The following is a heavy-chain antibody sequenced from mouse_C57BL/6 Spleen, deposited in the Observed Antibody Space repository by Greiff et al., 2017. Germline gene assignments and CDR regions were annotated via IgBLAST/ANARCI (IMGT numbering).Heavy chain of an antibody. V-gene: IGHV1-62-2*01. D-gene: IGHD1-1*01. CDR3: ARHVPYYYGSSHAYFDY. CDR2: FYPGSGSI. CDR1: GYTFTEYT. J-gene: IGHJ2*01. Sequence: VQLQQSGAELVKPGASVKLSCKASGYTFTEYTIHWVKQRSGQGLEWIGWFYPGSGSIKYNEKFKDKATLTADKSSSTVYMELSRLTSEDSAVYFCARHVPYYYGSSHAYFDYWGQGTTLTVSS.